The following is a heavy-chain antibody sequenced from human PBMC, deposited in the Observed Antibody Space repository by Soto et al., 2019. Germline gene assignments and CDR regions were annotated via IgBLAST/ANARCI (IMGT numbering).Heavy chain of an antibody. CDR1: GFTFGDYT. V-gene: IGHV3-49*03. CDR3: TRVPSLYGDYYFDY. CDR2: IRSKAYGGTT. D-gene: IGHD4-17*01. J-gene: IGHJ4*02. Sequence: GGSLRLSCTASGFTFGDYTMSWFCQAPGKGLEWVGFIRSKAYGGTTEYAASVKGRFTISRDDSKSIAYLQMNSLKTEDTAVYYCTRVPSLYGDYYFDYWGQGTLVTVSS.